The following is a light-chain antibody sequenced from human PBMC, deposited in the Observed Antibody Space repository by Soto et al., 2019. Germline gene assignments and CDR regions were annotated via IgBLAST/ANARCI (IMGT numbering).Light chain of an antibody. J-gene: IGKJ4*01. Sequence: DIVLTQSPATLSLSPGERATLSCRASQRVRRYLAWYQQTPGQAPRLLIYDASTMATGIPARFSGAGFGTDFSLSMSSLQPEDFASYYCQRRSTWPPLAYVAGTKAE. V-gene: IGKV3-11*01. CDR2: DAS. CDR1: QRVRRY. CDR3: QRRSTWPPLA.